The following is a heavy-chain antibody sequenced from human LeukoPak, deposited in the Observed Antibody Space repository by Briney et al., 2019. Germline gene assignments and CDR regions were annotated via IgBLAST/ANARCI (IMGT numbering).Heavy chain of an antibody. CDR1: GFTFNTCG. CDR3: AREGSLHDSGDYYLSWFDP. Sequence: ASVKVSCKTSGFTFNTCGIAWVRQAPGQGLEWMGWISAYNGKTDYAQNLQDRVTMTTDTSTTTAYMELRSLRSDDTAVYYCAREGSLHDSGDYYLSWFDPWGQGTLVTVSS. J-gene: IGHJ5*02. CDR2: ISAYNGKT. V-gene: IGHV1-18*01. D-gene: IGHD3-22*01.